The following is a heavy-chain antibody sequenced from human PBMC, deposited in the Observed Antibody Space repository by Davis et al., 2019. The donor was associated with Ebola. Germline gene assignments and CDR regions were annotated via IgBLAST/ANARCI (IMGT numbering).Heavy chain of an antibody. CDR3: ARRSGPDY. D-gene: IGHD2-15*01. Sequence: GESLKISCAASGFTFDDYAMTWVRQVPGKGLEWVAVISYDGSNKYYADSVKGRFTISRDNSKNTLYLQMNSLRAEDTAVYYCARRSGPDYWGQGTLVTVSS. J-gene: IGHJ4*02. CDR1: GFTFDDYA. CDR2: ISYDGSNK. V-gene: IGHV3-30*04.